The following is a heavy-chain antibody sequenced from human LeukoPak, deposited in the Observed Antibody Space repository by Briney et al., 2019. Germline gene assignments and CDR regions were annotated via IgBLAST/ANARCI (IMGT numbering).Heavy chain of an antibody. CDR2: INSAGTTT. Sequence: PGGSLRLSCAASGFTFSDYYMSWIRQAPGKGLEWISYINSAGTTTYNADSVEGRFSISRDNTQNLLYLQLNSLRVEDTAVYYCARDPNGDYIGAFDIWGQGTMVTVSS. J-gene: IGHJ3*02. CDR3: ARDPNGDYIGAFDI. V-gene: IGHV3-11*01. CDR1: GFTFSDYY. D-gene: IGHD4-17*01.